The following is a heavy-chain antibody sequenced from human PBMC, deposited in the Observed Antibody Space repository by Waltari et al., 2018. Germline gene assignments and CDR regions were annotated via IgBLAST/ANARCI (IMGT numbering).Heavy chain of an antibody. CDR1: GYTVTDYS. J-gene: IGHJ4*02. D-gene: IGHD4-17*01. CDR2: INTKTGKS. CDR3: ARWRPPDYGLDN. V-gene: IGHV7-4-1*02. Sequence: QVQLVQSGSELKKPGTSVKISCKASGYTVTDYSLNWVRQASGQGFEWMARINTKTGKSTYVQDCTGRFVVSLYTAVSTAYLEIISLKAEDTAVYYCARWRPPDYGLDNWGQGTLVTVSA.